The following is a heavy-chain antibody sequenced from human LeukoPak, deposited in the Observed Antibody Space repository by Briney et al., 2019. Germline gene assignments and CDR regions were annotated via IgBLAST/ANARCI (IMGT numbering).Heavy chain of an antibody. Sequence: SETLSLTCTVSGDSISGSSYYWGWIRQPPGKGLEWIGSIYYSGSTYYNPSLKSRVTISVDTSKNQFSLKLSSVTAADTAVYYCARHEDTGVLRFAIDYWGQGTLVTVSS. J-gene: IGHJ4*02. D-gene: IGHD3-3*01. CDR2: IYYSGST. CDR3: ARHEDTGVLRFAIDY. V-gene: IGHV4-39*01. CDR1: GDSISGSSYY.